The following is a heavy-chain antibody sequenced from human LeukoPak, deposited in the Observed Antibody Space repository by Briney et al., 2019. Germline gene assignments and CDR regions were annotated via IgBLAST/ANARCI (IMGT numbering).Heavy chain of an antibody. D-gene: IGHD6-19*01. J-gene: IGHJ4*02. Sequence: ASVKVSCKASGYIFTGYYMHWVRQAPGQGLEWMGWINTNSGGTNEAQKFQDRVTMTRDTSISTAYMELSRLRSDNTAVYYCARRVFSGWGYFFDYWGQGTLVTVSS. CDR3: ARRVFSGWGYFFDY. CDR2: INTNSGGT. CDR1: GYIFTGYY. V-gene: IGHV1-2*02.